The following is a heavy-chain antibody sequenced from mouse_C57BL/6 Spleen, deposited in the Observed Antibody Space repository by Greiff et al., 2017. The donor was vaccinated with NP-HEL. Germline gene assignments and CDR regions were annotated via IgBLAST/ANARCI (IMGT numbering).Heavy chain of an antibody. V-gene: IGHV7-3*01. CDR1: GFTFPDYY. J-gene: IGHJ4*01. Sequence: EVKLVESGGGLVQPGGSLSLSCAASGFTFPDYYMSWVRQPPGKALEWLGFIRNKANGYTTEYSASVKGRFTISRDNSQSILYLQMNALRAEDSATYYCARYIDYDPYAMDYWGQGTSVTVSS. D-gene: IGHD2-4*01. CDR3: ARYIDYDPYAMDY. CDR2: IRNKANGYTT.